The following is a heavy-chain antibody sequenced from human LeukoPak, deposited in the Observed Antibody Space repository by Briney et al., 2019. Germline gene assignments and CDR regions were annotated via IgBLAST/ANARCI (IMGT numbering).Heavy chain of an antibody. V-gene: IGHV4-38-2*02. D-gene: IGHD2/OR15-2a*01. CDR2: IYHSGST. Sequence: SETLSLTCTVSGYSISSGYYWGWIRPPPGKGLEWIGSIYHSGSTYYNPSLKSRVTISVDTSKNQFSLKLSSVTAADTAVYYCARNPPVILLFFDYWGQGTLVTVSS. J-gene: IGHJ4*02. CDR3: ARNPPVILLFFDY. CDR1: GYSISSGYY.